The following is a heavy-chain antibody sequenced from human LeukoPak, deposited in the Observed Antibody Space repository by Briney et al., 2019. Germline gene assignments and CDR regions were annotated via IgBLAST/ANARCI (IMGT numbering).Heavy chain of an antibody. J-gene: IGHJ3*02. Sequence: GSLRLSCAASGFTFSSYEMNWVRQPPGKGLEWIGEINHSGSTNYNPSLKSRVTMSVDTSKNQFSLKLSSVTAADTAVYYCARDSSSWYRGGAFDIWGQGTMVTVSS. CDR1: GFTFSSYE. V-gene: IGHV4-34*01. CDR3: ARDSSSWYRGGAFDI. CDR2: INHSGST. D-gene: IGHD6-13*01.